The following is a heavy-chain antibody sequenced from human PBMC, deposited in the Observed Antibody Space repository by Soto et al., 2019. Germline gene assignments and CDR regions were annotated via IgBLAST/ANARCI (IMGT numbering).Heavy chain of an antibody. Sequence: QVQLQESGPGLVESSGTLSLTCAVYGGSITSGHWWTWVRQSPGKGLEWIGEISLNGDINYSPSLQSRVPVSMDMSRNPLSLRLTSVTAAVTAVYYCATPETRTGRAVWGPGTVVTVSS. D-gene: IGHD2-8*02. CDR2: ISLNGDI. V-gene: IGHV4-4*02. CDR1: GGSITSGHW. CDR3: ATPETRTGRAV. J-gene: IGHJ4*03.